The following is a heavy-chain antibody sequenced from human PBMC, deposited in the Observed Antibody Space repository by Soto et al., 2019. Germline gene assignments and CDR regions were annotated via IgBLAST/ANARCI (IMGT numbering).Heavy chain of an antibody. CDR2: INHSGST. CDR1: GGSFSGYY. Sequence: TLSLTCAVYGGSFSGYYWSWIRQPPGKGLEWIGEINHSGSTNYNPSLKSRVTISVDTSKNQFSLKLSSVTAADTAVYYCARGVATVVTSYFDYWGQGTLVTVSS. J-gene: IGHJ4*02. D-gene: IGHD5-12*01. V-gene: IGHV4-34*01. CDR3: ARGVATVVTSYFDY.